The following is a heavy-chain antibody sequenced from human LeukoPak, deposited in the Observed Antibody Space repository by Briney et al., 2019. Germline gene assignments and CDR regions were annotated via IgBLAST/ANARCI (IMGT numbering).Heavy chain of an antibody. CDR2: INPGGGST. J-gene: IGHJ3*02. Sequence: ASVKVSCKASGYTFTSYYMHWVRQAPGQGLEWMGIINPGGGSTSYAQKFQGRVTMTRDTSTSTVYMELSSLRSEDTAVYYCARDRRSGFDAFDIWGQGTMVTVSS. D-gene: IGHD3-22*01. CDR1: GYTFTSYY. V-gene: IGHV1-46*01. CDR3: ARDRRSGFDAFDI.